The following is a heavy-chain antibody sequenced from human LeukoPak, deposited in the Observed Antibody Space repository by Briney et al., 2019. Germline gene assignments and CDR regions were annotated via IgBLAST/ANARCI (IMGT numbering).Heavy chain of an antibody. CDR1: GGPISSYY. J-gene: IGHJ4*02. D-gene: IGHD6-13*01. Sequence: SETLSLTCTVSGGPISSYYWSWIRQPPWKRLEWIGYISYSGSTLYNPSLESRVTISVDTSKNQFSLQLRSVTAADTAVYYCARGMSSSWPGRVDYWGQGTLVTVSS. CDR2: ISYSGST. CDR3: ARGMSSSWPGRVDY. V-gene: IGHV4-59*01.